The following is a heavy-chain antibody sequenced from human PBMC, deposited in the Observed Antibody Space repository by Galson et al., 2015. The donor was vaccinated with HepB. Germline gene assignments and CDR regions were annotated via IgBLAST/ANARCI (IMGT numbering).Heavy chain of an antibody. Sequence: SVKVSCKASGGTFSSYTISWVRQAPGQGLEWMGRIIPILGIANYAQKFQGRVTITADKSTSTAYMELSSLRSEDTAVYYCARDPRAYSSSLYYYGMDVWGQGTTVTVSS. CDR3: ARDPRAYSSSLYYYGMDV. CDR1: GGTFSSYT. J-gene: IGHJ6*02. V-gene: IGHV1-69*04. D-gene: IGHD6-13*01. CDR2: IIPILGIA.